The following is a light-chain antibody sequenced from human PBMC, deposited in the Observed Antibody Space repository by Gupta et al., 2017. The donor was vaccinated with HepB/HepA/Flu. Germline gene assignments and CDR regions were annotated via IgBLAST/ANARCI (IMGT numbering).Light chain of an antibody. CDR2: GGS. Sequence: EIVSTQSPFTLPVTPCEWASNSCRSSQSPLKNNGRTYLDWYLQKPGQSPQLLIYGGSNRASGVPDRFSGSGSGTDFTLKISGVEAADVGIYYCMQLREPPVTFGHGTRLEI. V-gene: IGKV2-28*01. CDR3: MQLREPPVT. J-gene: IGKJ5*01. CDR1: QSPLKNNGRTY.